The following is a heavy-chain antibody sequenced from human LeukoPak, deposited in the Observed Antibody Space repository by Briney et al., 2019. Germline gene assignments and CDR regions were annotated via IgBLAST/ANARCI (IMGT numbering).Heavy chain of an antibody. J-gene: IGHJ6*01. D-gene: IGHD2-2*01. CDR2: IIPIFGTA. CDR3: ASSVVVPAATYYGMDV. CDR1: GATFTSYA. V-gene: IGHV1-69*01. Sequence: SVKVSCKASGATFTSYAISWVRQAPGQGLEWRGGIIPIFGTADYAQKFQGRVTITAAESTSTAYMEVSSVRSEDTAVYYCASSVVVPAATYYGMDVWGKGTPGTVSS.